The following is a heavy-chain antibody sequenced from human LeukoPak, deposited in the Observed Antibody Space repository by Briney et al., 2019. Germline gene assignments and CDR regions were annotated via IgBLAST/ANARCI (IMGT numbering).Heavy chain of an antibody. CDR3: ARAQLRYFDWLYGMDV. V-gene: IGHV4-59*12. J-gene: IGHJ6*02. CDR1: GGSISSYY. CDR2: IYYSGST. D-gene: IGHD3-9*01. Sequence: SETLSLTCTVSGGSISSYYWSWIRQPPGKGLEWIGYIYYSGSTNYNPSLKSRVTISVDKSKNQFSLKLSSVTAADTAVYYCARAQLRYFDWLYGMDVWGQGTTVTVSS.